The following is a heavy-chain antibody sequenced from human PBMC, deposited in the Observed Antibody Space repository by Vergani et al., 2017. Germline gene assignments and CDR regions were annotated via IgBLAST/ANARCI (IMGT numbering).Heavy chain of an antibody. CDR2: IYYSGST. J-gene: IGHJ6*03. V-gene: IGHV4-39*01. Sequence: QLQLQESDPGLVKPSETLSLTCTVSGGSIRSTFYYWGWIRQPPGKGLEWIGTIYYSGSTYYNPSLKSRVTISVETSKNQFSLKLNSVTAADTAVYYCARHKEQLVPCTDYYYYYMDVWGKGTTVTVSS. D-gene: IGHD2-8*02. CDR1: GGSIRSTFYY. CDR3: ARHKEQLVPCTDYYYYYMDV.